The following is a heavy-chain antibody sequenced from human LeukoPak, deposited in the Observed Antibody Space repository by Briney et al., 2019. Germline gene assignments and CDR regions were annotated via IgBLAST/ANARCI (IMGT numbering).Heavy chain of an antibody. CDR2: IYYSGST. CDR3: AREETARTNAYDI. J-gene: IGHJ3*02. Sequence: PSETLSLTCTVSGGSIIPYYWSWIRQPPGKPLEWIGCIYYSGSTNYNPSLKSRVTISVDTSKNQFSLKLSSLTAADTATYYCAREETARTNAYDIWGQGTLVTVSS. CDR1: GGSIIPYY. V-gene: IGHV4-59*12. D-gene: IGHD5-24*01.